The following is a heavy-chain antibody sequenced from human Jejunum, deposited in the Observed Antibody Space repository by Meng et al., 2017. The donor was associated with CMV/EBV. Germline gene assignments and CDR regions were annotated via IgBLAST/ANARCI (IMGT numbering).Heavy chain of an antibody. V-gene: IGHV4-39*01. D-gene: IGHD7-27*01. CDR3: ASPLGILGIVDL. Sequence: HLQLQASGPGLVKPSETLSLTCTVSGGSISSSSYYWGWIRQPPGKGLEWIGSIYYSGSTYYNPSLKSRVTISVDTSKNQFSLKLSSVTAADTAVYYCASPLGILGIVDLWGRGTLVTVSS. CDR2: IYYSGST. CDR1: GGSISSSSYY. J-gene: IGHJ2*01.